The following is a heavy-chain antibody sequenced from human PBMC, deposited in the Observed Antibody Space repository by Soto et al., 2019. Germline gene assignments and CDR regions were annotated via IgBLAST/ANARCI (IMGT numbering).Heavy chain of an antibody. Sequence: GGSLRLSCVASGFTFSSYAMSWVRQAPEKGLEWVSAISSSGSSTYYADSVKGRFTISRDNSKNTLYLHMNSLRADDTAVYYCAKESEQLIRVYFDFWSQGTLVTVSS. V-gene: IGHV3-23*01. J-gene: IGHJ4*02. D-gene: IGHD1-1*01. CDR1: GFTFSSYA. CDR3: AKESEQLIRVYFDF. CDR2: ISSSGSST.